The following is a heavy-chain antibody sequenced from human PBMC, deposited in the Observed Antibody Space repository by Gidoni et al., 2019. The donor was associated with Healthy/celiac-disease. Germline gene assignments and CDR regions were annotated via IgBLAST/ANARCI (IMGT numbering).Heavy chain of an antibody. Sequence: QVQLVESGGGVVQPGRSLRLSCAASGFTFSSYAMHWVRQAPGKGLEWVAVISYDGSNKYYADSVKGRFTISRDNSKNTLYLQMNSLRAEDTAVYYCARAGDGDYFSRHFDYWGQGTLVTVSS. CDR3: ARAGDGDYFSRHFDY. D-gene: IGHD4-17*01. CDR1: GFTFSSYA. J-gene: IGHJ4*02. V-gene: IGHV3-30-3*01. CDR2: ISYDGSNK.